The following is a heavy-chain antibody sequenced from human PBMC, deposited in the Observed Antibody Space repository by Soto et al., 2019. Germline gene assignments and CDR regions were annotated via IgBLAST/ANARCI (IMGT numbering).Heavy chain of an antibody. D-gene: IGHD3-3*01. CDR3: ARARHYDFWSGYSPQVYYYSMDV. V-gene: IGHV1-18*01. Sequence: ASVKVSCKASGYTFTSYGISWVRQAPGQGLEWMGWISAYNGNTNYAQKLQGRVTMTTDTSTSTAYMELRSLRSDDTAVYYCARARHYDFWSGYSPQVYYYSMDVWGQGTTVTVSS. J-gene: IGHJ6*02. CDR2: ISAYNGNT. CDR1: GYTFTSYG.